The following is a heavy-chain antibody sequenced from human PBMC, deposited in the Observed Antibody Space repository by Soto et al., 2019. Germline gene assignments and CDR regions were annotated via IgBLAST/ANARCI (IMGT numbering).Heavy chain of an antibody. V-gene: IGHV4-4*02. CDR2: IYRTGST. CDR1: GGSFTSNNG. Sequence: HSETLCLTCAVSGGSFTSNNGWTWVRQPPGQGLEWIGEIYRTGSTNYNPSFKSRVTISIDTSKNQFSLKLSSVTATDTAVYYCARQRTTVVTQAYFDHWGQGALVTVSS. D-gene: IGHD2-21*02. CDR3: ARQRTTVVTQAYFDH. J-gene: IGHJ4*02.